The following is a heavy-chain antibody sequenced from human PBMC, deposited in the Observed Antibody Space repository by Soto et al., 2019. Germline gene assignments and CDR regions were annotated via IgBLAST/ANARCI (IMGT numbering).Heavy chain of an antibody. CDR2: INPNGGST. J-gene: IGHJ4*02. CDR1: GYTFTSSY. D-gene: IGHD2-15*01. V-gene: IGHV1-46*01. CDR3: ARDLIAANY. Sequence: QVQLVQSGAEVKKPGASVKLSCNASGYTFTSSYVHWVRQAPGQGLEWVAIINPNGGSTNYAQEFQGRVTVTRDTSTSTVFMELSSLHSDDTAVYYCARDLIAANYWGQGTLVTVSS.